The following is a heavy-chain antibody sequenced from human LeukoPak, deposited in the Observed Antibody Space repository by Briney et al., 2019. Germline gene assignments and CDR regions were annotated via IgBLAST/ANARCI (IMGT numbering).Heavy chain of an antibody. CDR3: ARTDYYDSSGYYYAPGGFDY. D-gene: IGHD3-22*01. J-gene: IGHJ4*02. CDR1: GYTFTGYY. CDR2: INPNSGGT. Sequence: GASVKVSCKASGYTFTGYYMHWVRQAPGLGLEWMGWINPNSGGTNYAQKFQGRVTMTRDTSISTAYMELSRLRSDDTAVYYCARTDYYDSSGYYYAPGGFDYWGQGTLVTVSS. V-gene: IGHV1-2*02.